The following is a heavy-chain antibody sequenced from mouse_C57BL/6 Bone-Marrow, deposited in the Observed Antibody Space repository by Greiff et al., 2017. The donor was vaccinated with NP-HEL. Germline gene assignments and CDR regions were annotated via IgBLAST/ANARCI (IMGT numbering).Heavy chain of an antibody. Sequence: EVQRVESGGGLVQPKGSLKLSCAASGFTFNTYAMHWVRQAPGKGLEWVARIRSKSSNYATYYADSVKDRFTISRDESQSNIYLQMMNLKTADTYKCACVRGLNDGYSFAYWGQGTLVTVSA. CDR1: GFTFNTYA. D-gene: IGHD2-3*01. CDR3: VRGLNDGYSFAY. J-gene: IGHJ3*01. V-gene: IGHV10-3*01. CDR2: IRSKSSNYAT.